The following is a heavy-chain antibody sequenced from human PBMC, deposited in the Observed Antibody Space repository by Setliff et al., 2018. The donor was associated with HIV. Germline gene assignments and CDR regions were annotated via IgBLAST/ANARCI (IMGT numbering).Heavy chain of an antibody. CDR2: IYTSGST. Sequence: PSETLSLTCTVSGGSISSGSYYWSWIRQPAGKGLEWIGRIYTSGSTKYNPSLKSRVTISVDTSKNQLSLKLSSVTAADTAVYYCARGLSIFGVATPGFYSFMDVWGKGTTVTVSS. D-gene: IGHD3-3*01. CDR1: GGSISSGSYY. J-gene: IGHJ6*03. V-gene: IGHV4-61*02. CDR3: ARGLSIFGVATPGFYSFMDV.